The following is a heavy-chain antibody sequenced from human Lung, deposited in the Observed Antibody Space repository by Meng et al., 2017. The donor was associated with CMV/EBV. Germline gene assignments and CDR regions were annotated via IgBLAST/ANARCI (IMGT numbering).Heavy chain of an antibody. Sequence: QVQLQESGPGVVRRSGTRSLTCAVSGGSIRSSNWWSWVRQPPGKGLEWIGEIYHSGSTNYNPSLMSRVTISVDKSKNQFSLNLSSVTDADTAVYYCARVGQWLPIDYWGQGTLVTVSS. D-gene: IGHD6-19*01. CDR3: ARVGQWLPIDY. J-gene: IGHJ4*02. CDR1: GGSIRSSNW. CDR2: IYHSGST. V-gene: IGHV4-4*02.